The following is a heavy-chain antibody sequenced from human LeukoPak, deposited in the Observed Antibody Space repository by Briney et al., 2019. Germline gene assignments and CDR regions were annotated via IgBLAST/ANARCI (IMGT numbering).Heavy chain of an antibody. CDR3: ARYGVGGYNWFDP. D-gene: IGHD4-23*01. V-gene: IGHV4-39*01. CDR2: IYYSGST. Sequence: SETLSHTCTVSGGSISSSSYYWGWIRQPPGKGLEWIGSIYYSGSTYYNPSLKSRVTISVDTSKNQFSLKLSSVTAADTAVYYCARYGVGGYNWFDPWGQGTLVTVSS. J-gene: IGHJ5*02. CDR1: GGSISSSSYY.